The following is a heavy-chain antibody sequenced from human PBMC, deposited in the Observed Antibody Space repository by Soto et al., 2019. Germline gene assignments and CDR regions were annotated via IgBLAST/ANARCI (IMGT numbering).Heavy chain of an antibody. Sequence: GGSLRLSCAASGFTFSSYAMHWVRQAPGKGLEWVAVISYDGSNKYYADSVKGRFTVSRDNSKNTLYLQMNSLRAEDTAVYYCARPLWRDDYNWGYFDLWGRGTLVTVSS. CDR3: ARPLWRDDYNWGYFDL. D-gene: IGHD4-4*01. V-gene: IGHV3-30-3*01. J-gene: IGHJ2*01. CDR2: ISYDGSNK. CDR1: GFTFSSYA.